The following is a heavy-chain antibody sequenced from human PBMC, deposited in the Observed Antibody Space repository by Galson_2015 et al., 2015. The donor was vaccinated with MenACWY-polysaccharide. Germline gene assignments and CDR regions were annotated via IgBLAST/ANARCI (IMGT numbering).Heavy chain of an antibody. CDR2: ISSGGGGT. Sequence: SLRLSCAVSGFTFSSYAMSWVRQAPGRGLEWVSAISSGGGGTYYADSVKGRFTISRDNSKNALYLQMNSLRAEDTAVYYCASQTWTGYFDYWGQGTLVTVSS. CDR3: ASQTWTGYFDY. J-gene: IGHJ4*02. D-gene: IGHD3-10*01. V-gene: IGHV3-23*01. CDR1: GFTFSSYA.